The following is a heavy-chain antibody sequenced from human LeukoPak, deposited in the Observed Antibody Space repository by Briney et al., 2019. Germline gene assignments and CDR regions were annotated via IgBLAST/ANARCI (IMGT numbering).Heavy chain of an antibody. Sequence: GGSLRLSCAASGFTFSSYSMNWVRQAPGKGLEWVSSISSSSSYIYYADSVKGRFTISRDNAKNSLYLQMNSLRAEDTAVYYCASGITGTTLFFTFDYWGQGTLVTVSS. CDR3: ASGITGTTLFFTFDY. V-gene: IGHV3-21*01. D-gene: IGHD1-20*01. CDR2: ISSSSSYI. CDR1: GFTFSSYS. J-gene: IGHJ4*02.